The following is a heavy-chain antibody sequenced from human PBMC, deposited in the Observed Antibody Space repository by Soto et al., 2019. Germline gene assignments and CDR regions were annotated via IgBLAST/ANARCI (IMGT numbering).Heavy chain of an antibody. V-gene: IGHV1-69*13. J-gene: IGHJ5*02. D-gene: IGHD6-13*01. Sequence: SVKVSCKASGGTSSSYAISWVRQAPGQGLEWMGGIIPIFGTANYAQKFQGRVTITADESTSTAYMELSSLRSEDTAVYYCARSPGIAAAGTDMYNWFDPWGQGTLVTVSS. CDR1: GGTSSSYA. CDR3: ARSPGIAAAGTDMYNWFDP. CDR2: IIPIFGTA.